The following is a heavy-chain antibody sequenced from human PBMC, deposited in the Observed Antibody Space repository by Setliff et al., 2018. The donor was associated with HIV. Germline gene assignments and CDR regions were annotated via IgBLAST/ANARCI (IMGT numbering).Heavy chain of an antibody. D-gene: IGHD2-8*01. V-gene: IGHV4-61*02. CDR1: GDSISSGSNY. Sequence: SETLSLTCTVSGDSISSGSNYWSWIRQPAGKGLEWIGRIYTSGPRYNPSLENRVTISVDTSKSQFFLMLSSVTAADTAMYFCARESPDGLDYWGQGSLVTVSS. CDR2: IYTSGP. CDR3: ARESPDGLDY. J-gene: IGHJ4*02.